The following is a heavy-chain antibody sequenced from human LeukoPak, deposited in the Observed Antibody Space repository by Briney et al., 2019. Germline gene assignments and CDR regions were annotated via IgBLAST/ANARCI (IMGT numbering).Heavy chain of an antibody. CDR2: INPNSDGT. Sequence: ASVKVSCKASGYTFTGYYIHWVRQAPGQGLEWMGWINPNSDGTNYAQKFQGRVTMTSDTSISTAYMELSRLRSDDTAFYYCARDLNVYPYYFDFWGQGTPVTVSS. V-gene: IGHV1-2*02. J-gene: IGHJ4*02. D-gene: IGHD3-10*02. CDR3: ARDLNVYPYYFDF. CDR1: GYTFTGYY.